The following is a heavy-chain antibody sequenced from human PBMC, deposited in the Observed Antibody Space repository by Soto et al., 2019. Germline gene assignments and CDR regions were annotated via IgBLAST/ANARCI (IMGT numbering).Heavy chain of an antibody. V-gene: IGHV4-59*01. CDR2: FYNSGNT. CDR1: GDSISNYY. D-gene: IGHD6-19*01. J-gene: IGHJ4*02. Sequence: QVQLQESGPGLVKPSETLSLTCTVSGDSISNYYWTWIRQPPGKGLEWSGCFYNSGNTNYNPSLKSRVTISVNACRNRFALRVNSVTAADTAVYYCARTKHWLSFDYWGQEALVTVSS. CDR3: ARTKHWLSFDY.